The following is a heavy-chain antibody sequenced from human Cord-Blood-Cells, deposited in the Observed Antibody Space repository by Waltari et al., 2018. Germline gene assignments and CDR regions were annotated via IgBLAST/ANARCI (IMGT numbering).Heavy chain of an antibody. CDR1: GGSISSYY. CDR3: ARYDFWSGFQFFDY. V-gene: IGHV4-59*01. J-gene: IGHJ4*02. CDR2: IYYSGST. Sequence: QVQLQESGPGLVKPSETLSLTCTVSGGSISSYYWSWIRQPPGKGLEWIGYIYYSGSTNYNPSLKSRVTISVDTSKNQFSLKLSSVTAADTAVYYCARYDFWSGFQFFDYWGQGTLATVSS. D-gene: IGHD3-3*01.